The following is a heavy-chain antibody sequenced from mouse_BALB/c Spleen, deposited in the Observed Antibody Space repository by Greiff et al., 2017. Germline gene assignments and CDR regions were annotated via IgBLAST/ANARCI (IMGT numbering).Heavy chain of an antibody. D-gene: IGHD2-10*02. CDR2: INPSNGRT. CDR3: ARSGYGNFAY. Sequence: VQLQQSGAELVKPGASVKLSCKASGYTFTSYWMHWVKQRPGQGLEWIGEINPSNGRTNYNEKFKSKATLTVDKSSSTAYMQLSSLTSEDSAVYYCARSGYGNFAYWGQGTLVTVSA. CDR1: GYTFTSYW. V-gene: IGHV1S81*02. J-gene: IGHJ3*01.